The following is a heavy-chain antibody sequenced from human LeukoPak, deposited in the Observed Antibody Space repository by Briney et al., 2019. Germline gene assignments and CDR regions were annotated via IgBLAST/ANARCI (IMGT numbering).Heavy chain of an antibody. D-gene: IGHD3-10*01. V-gene: IGHV3-23*01. CDR2: ISGSGGST. Sequence: GGSLRLSCAASGFTFSSYAMSWVRQAPGKGLEWVSAISGSGGSTYYADSVKGRFTISRDNSKNTLYLQMNSLRAEDTAVYYCAKDLPTSYYYSSGNFDYWGQGTLVTVSS. J-gene: IGHJ4*02. CDR3: AKDLPTSYYYSSGNFDY. CDR1: GFTFSSYA.